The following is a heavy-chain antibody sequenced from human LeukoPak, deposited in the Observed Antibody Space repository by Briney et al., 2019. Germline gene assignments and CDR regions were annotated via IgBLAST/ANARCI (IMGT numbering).Heavy chain of an antibody. J-gene: IGHJ4*02. V-gene: IGHV3-21*01. CDR2: ISSSGSYM. Sequence: KSGGSLRLSCAASGFTFSNYEMHWVRQAPGKGLEWVSSISSSGSYMYYAGSVKGRFTISRDNAKNSLYLQMNSLRAEDTAVYYCARDSYYYDSSGDYWGQGTLVTVSS. D-gene: IGHD3-22*01. CDR3: ARDSYYYDSSGDY. CDR1: GFTFSNYE.